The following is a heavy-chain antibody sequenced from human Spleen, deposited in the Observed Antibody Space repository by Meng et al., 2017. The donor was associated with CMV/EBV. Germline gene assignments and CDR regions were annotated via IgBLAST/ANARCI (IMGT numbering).Heavy chain of an antibody. CDR1: GYTFTSYG. CDR3: ARDVYCRSSTCPPGV. CDR2: ISAYNGNT. D-gene: IGHD2-2*01. V-gene: IGHV1-18*01. Sequence: ASVKVSCKASGYTFTSYGISWVRQAPGQGLEWMGWISAYNGNTNYAQNLQGRVTMTTDTSTSTAYMELRSLRSDDTAVYYCARDVYCRSSTCPPGVWGQGTLVTVSS. J-gene: IGHJ4*02.